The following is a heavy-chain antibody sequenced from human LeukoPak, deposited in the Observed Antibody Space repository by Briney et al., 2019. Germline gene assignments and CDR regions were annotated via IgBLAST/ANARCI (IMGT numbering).Heavy chain of an antibody. Sequence: TSETLSLTCTVSNGSIITSSYYWGWIRQPPGKGLEWLGSISYSGSTYCNPSLESRVTISIDPSRNQVSLKLGSVTAADTAVYYCARGVVAAAGRTFDFWGQGTLVTVSS. V-gene: IGHV4-39*07. CDR2: ISYSGST. CDR3: ARGVVAAAGRTFDF. J-gene: IGHJ4*02. D-gene: IGHD6-13*01. CDR1: NGSIITSSYY.